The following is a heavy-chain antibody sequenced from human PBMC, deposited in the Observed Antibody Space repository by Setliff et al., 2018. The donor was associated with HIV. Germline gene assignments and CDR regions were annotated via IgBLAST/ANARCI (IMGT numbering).Heavy chain of an antibody. V-gene: IGHV1-2*02. CDR2: INPNSGGT. J-gene: IGHJ4*02. D-gene: IGHD3-22*01. Sequence: ASVKVSCKASGYTFTDYYMHWVQQAPGQGLEWMGWINPNSGGTTYAQKFQGRVTMTRDTSISTAYMELSRLRSDDTAVYYCARDYYDSSGYIFFPGLPDYWGQGTLVTVSS. CDR1: GYTFTDYY. CDR3: ARDYYDSSGYIFFPGLPDY.